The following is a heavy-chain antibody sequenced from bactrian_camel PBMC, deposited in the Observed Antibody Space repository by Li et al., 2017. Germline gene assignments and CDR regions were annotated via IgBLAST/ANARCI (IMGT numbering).Heavy chain of an antibody. J-gene: IGHJ4*01. V-gene: IGHV3S53*01. CDR2: IDSDGSI. CDR1: GAVFSACG. CDR3: GAYCYNGASTEDY. Sequence: QVQLVESGGGSVQVGGSLTLSCVDSGAVFSACGMGWYRQAPGKEREAVAAIDSDGSISYVGSVKGRFIISKDTAKNTLYLQMNSLKTEDTAVYYCGAYCYNGASTEDYWGQGTQVTVS. D-gene: IGHD2*01.